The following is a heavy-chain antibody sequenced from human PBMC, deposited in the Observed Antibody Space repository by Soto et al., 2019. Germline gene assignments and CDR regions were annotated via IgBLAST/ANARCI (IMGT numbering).Heavy chain of an antibody. CDR3: ARSSVRGWSY. Sequence: SETLSLTCAVYGGSFSGYYWTWIRQPPGKGLEWIREITHSGSTNYNPSLKSRVTISVDTSKNQFSLNLNSVTAADTAVYYCARSSVRGWSYWGQGTLVTVSS. CDR1: GGSFSGYY. D-gene: IGHD3-10*02. J-gene: IGHJ4*02. V-gene: IGHV4-34*01. CDR2: ITHSGST.